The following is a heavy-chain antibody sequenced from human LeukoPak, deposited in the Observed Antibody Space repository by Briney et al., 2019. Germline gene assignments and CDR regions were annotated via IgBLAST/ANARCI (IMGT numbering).Heavy chain of an antibody. Sequence: SETLSLTCTVSGGSISSYYWSWIRQPAGKGLEWIGRIYTSGSTNYNPSLKSRVTMSVDTSKNQFSLTLRSVNAADTAVYYCARAVGSGSFQTYYYYMDVWGKGTTVTISS. CDR3: ARAVGSGSFQTYYYYMDV. J-gene: IGHJ6*03. D-gene: IGHD3-10*01. CDR2: IYTSGST. V-gene: IGHV4-4*07. CDR1: GGSISSYY.